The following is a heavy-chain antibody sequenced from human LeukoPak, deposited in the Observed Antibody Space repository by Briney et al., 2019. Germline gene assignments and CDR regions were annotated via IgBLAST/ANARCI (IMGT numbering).Heavy chain of an antibody. CDR3: ARVKLSHGYSYGYNPYYFDY. J-gene: IGHJ4*02. D-gene: IGHD5-18*01. Sequence: PSETLSLTCAVSGYSISSGYHWAWIRQPPGKGLEWIGSMSHSGSTYYNPSLKSRVTISVDTSKNQFSVKLSSVSAADTAVYYCARVKLSHGYSYGYNPYYFDYWGQGTLVTVSS. V-gene: IGHV4-38-2*01. CDR1: GYSISSGYH. CDR2: MSHSGST.